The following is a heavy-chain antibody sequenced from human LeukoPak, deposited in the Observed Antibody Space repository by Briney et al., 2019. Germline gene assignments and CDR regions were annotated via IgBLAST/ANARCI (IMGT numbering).Heavy chain of an antibody. V-gene: IGHV3-30*03. Sequence: GGSLRLSCAASGFTFSSYGMHWVRQAPGKGLEWVAVISYDGSNKYYADSVKGRFTISRDNSKNTLYLQMNSLRAEDTAVYYCARDYDFWSGYRVFDYWGQGTLVTVSS. CDR2: ISYDGSNK. D-gene: IGHD3-3*01. CDR1: GFTFSSYG. CDR3: ARDYDFWSGYRVFDY. J-gene: IGHJ4*02.